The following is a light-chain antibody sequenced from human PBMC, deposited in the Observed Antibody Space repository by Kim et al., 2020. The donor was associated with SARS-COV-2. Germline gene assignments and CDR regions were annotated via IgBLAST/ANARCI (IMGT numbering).Light chain of an antibody. V-gene: IGKV3-11*01. CDR2: DAS. Sequence: LSPGERATLSCRASQSVSSSLAWYQQKPGQAPRLLIFDASNRATGIPARFSGSGSGTDFTLTNSSLEPEDFAVYYCQQRRSWPLTFGGGTKVDIK. CDR1: QSVSSS. CDR3: QQRRSWPLT. J-gene: IGKJ4*01.